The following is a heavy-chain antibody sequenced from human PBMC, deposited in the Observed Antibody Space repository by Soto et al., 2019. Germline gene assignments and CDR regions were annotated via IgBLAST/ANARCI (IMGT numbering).Heavy chain of an antibody. Sequence: SVKVSCKXSGGAFSSYAISWVRQAPGQGLEWMGGIIPIFGTANYAQKFQGGVTITADESTSTAYMELSSLRSEDTAVYYCARGRGIAAAGTYYYYYGMDVWGQGTTVTVSS. CDR3: ARGRGIAAAGTYYYYYGMDV. CDR1: GGAFSSYA. D-gene: IGHD6-13*01. V-gene: IGHV1-69*13. CDR2: IIPIFGTA. J-gene: IGHJ6*02.